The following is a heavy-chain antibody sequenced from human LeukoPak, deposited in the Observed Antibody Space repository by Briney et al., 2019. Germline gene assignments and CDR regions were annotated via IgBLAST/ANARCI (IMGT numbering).Heavy chain of an antibody. V-gene: IGHV4-34*01. J-gene: IGHJ4*02. Sequence: SETLSLTCAVYGGSFSGYYWSWIRQPPGKGLEWIGEINHSGSTNYNPSLKSRVTISVDTSKNQFSLKLSSVTAADTAVYYCARGPPLYIAVAAMQIGYWGQGTLVTVSS. CDR3: ARGPPLYIAVAAMQIGY. CDR1: GGSFSGYY. D-gene: IGHD6-19*01. CDR2: INHSGST.